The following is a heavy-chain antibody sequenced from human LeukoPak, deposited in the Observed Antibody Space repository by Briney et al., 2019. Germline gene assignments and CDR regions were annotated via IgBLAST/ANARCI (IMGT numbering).Heavy chain of an antibody. Sequence: GASEKVSCKASGYTFTGYYMHWVRQAPGQGLEWMGWINPNSGGTNYAQKFQGRVTMTRDTSISTAYMELSRLRSDDTAVYYCARGEVRYYYGSGSPQDNDYWGQGTLVTVSS. D-gene: IGHD3-10*01. CDR3: ARGEVRYYYGSGSPQDNDY. V-gene: IGHV1-2*02. CDR1: GYTFTGYY. CDR2: INPNSGGT. J-gene: IGHJ4*02.